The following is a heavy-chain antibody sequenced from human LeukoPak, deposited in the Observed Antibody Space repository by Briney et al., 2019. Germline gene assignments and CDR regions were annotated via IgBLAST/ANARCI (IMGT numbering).Heavy chain of an antibody. Sequence: SETLSLTCTVSGGSISTHYWTWIRQPAGKGLEWIGRIYNTGSTNYNPSLKSRVTMSVDTSKNQFSLNLSSVTAADTAVYYCARALNYYGSGPLLYGLDVGGQGTTVTVSS. CDR1: GGSISTHY. CDR2: IYNTGST. CDR3: ARALNYYGSGPLLYGLDV. V-gene: IGHV4-4*07. J-gene: IGHJ6*02. D-gene: IGHD3-10*01.